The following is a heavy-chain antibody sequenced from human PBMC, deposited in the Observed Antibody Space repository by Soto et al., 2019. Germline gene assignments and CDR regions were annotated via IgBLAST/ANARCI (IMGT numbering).Heavy chain of an antibody. CDR3: ARVGVCVTPSPPDV. Sequence: QVQLVQSGAEVKNPGASVKVSCKASGYTFTRYGIGWARQAPGQGLEWMGWINTYNGNTNYAQNVQGRVTLTTDTSTSTADTQLRSLRSNDTAIYYCARVGVCVTPSPPDVWGQGTTVIVSS. D-gene: IGHD2-8*02. V-gene: IGHV1-18*01. J-gene: IGHJ6*02. CDR1: GYTFTRYG. CDR2: INTYNGNT.